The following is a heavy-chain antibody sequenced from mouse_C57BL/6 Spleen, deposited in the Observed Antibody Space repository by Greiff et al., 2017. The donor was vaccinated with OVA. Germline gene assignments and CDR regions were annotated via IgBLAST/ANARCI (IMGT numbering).Heavy chain of an antibody. CDR1: GFTFSDYY. V-gene: IGHV5-12*01. Sequence: EVKLEESGGGLVQPGGSLKLSCAASGFTFSDYYMYWVRQTPEKRLEWVAYISNGGGSTYYPDTVKGRFTISRDNAKNTLYLQMSRLKSEDTAMYYCARRSYGGAMDYWGQGTSVTVSS. CDR3: ARRSYGGAMDY. CDR2: ISNGGGST. D-gene: IGHD1-1*01. J-gene: IGHJ4*01.